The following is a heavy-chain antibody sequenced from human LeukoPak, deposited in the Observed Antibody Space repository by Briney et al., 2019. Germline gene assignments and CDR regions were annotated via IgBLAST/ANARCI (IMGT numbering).Heavy chain of an antibody. CDR2: IYHSGST. Sequence: KSSETLSLTCAVSGASICSNNWWWSWIRQPPGEGLEWIGEIYHSGSTYYNPSLRSRLSVSLDTSKNQFSLKLTSVTAADSAVYYCVRGRSTGTIDYWGQGTLVTVSS. V-gene: IGHV4-4*02. J-gene: IGHJ4*02. D-gene: IGHD2-2*01. CDR1: GASICSNNW. CDR3: VRGRSTGTIDY.